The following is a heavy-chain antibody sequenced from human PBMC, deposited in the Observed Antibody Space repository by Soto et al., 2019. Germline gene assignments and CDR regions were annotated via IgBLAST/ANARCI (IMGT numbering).Heavy chain of an antibody. CDR1: AGSISSDDYY. J-gene: IGHJ1*01. CDR3: ARDLDGLHDDTSGPFPRPG. V-gene: IGHV4-30-4*01. CDR2: IHSSGSI. D-gene: IGHD3-22*01. Sequence: SETLSLTCTVSAGSISSDDYYWSWIRQAPGRGLEWIGYIHSSGSIYYNPSLKSRATMSIDTAGNQFSLKVSSVTVADTAVYYCARDLDGLHDDTSGPFPRPGWGQGTLVTVSS.